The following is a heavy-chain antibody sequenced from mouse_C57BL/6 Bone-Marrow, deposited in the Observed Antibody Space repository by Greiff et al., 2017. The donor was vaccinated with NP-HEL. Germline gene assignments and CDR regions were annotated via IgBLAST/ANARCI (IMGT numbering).Heavy chain of an antibody. CDR2: ISSGGSYT. CDR3: ARRFYYYGSSWFAY. D-gene: IGHD1-1*01. V-gene: IGHV5-6*02. CDR1: GFTFSSYG. Sequence: EVKLVESGGDLVKPGGSLKLSCAASGFTFSSYGMSWVRQTPDKRLEWVATISSGGSYTYYPDSVKGRFTISRDKAKNTLYLQMSSLKSEDTAIDYCARRFYYYGSSWFAYWGQGTLVTVSA. J-gene: IGHJ3*01.